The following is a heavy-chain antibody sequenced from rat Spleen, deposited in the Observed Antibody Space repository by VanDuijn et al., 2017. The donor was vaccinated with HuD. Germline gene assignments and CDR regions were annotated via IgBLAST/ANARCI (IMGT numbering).Heavy chain of an antibody. V-gene: IGHV5-31*01. Sequence: EVQLVESGGGLVQPGRSLKLSCVTSGFTFNYYWMTWIRQAPGKGLEWVASITNTGGSNYYPDSVKGRFPISRDNAKSTLYLQMNSLRSEDTATYYCTREATTGVAYWGQGTLVTVSS. CDR2: ITNTGGSN. D-gene: IGHD1-6*01. CDR1: GFTFNYYW. J-gene: IGHJ3*01. CDR3: TREATTGVAY.